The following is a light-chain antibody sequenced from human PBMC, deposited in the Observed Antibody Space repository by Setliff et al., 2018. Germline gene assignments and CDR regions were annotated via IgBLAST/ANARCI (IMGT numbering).Light chain of an antibody. CDR2: EVN. CDR3: SSYAGSYTYV. CDR1: SRDGGAFNH. V-gene: IGLV2-8*01. Sequence: ALAQPPSASGSPGQSVAIPCTGTSRDGGAFNHVSWYQQHPGKAPKLIIYEVNKRPSGVPDRFSGSKSGNTASLTVSGLQAEDEADYYCSSYAGSYTYVFGSGTKVTVL. J-gene: IGLJ1*01.